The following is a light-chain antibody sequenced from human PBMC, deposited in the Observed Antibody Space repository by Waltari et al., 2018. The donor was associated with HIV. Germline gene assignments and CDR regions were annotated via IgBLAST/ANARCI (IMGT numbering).Light chain of an antibody. CDR1: SSDVGGYNL. Sequence: QSALTQPASVSGSPGQSITISCTGSSSDVGGYNLVSWYQQHQGKAPKLMIYEGIKRPSGVSNRFSGSKSGNTASLTISGLQAEDEADYYCCSYAGSSNWVFGGGTKLTVL. J-gene: IGLJ3*02. CDR3: CSYAGSSNWV. CDR2: EGI. V-gene: IGLV2-23*01.